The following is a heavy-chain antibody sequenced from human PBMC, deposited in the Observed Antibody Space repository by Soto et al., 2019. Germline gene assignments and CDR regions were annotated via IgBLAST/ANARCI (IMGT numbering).Heavy chain of an antibody. J-gene: IGHJ4*02. Sequence: ASVKVSCKASGYTFTGYYMHWVRQAPGQGLEWMGWINPNSGGTNYAQEFQGRVTMTRDTSISTAYMELSRLRSDDTAVYYCARLLVVAATPGNYWGQGTLVTVSS. V-gene: IGHV1-2*02. D-gene: IGHD2-15*01. CDR2: INPNSGGT. CDR3: ARLLVVAATPGNY. CDR1: GYTFTGYY.